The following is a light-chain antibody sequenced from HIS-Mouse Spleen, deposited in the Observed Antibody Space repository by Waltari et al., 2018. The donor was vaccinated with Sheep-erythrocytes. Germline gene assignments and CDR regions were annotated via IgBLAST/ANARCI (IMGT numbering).Light chain of an antibody. V-gene: IGKV4-1*01. CDR1: QSVLYSSNNKNY. J-gene: IGKJ4*01. CDR2: WAS. Sequence: DIVMTQSPDSLAVSLGERATINCKSSQSVLYSSNNKNYLAWYQQKPGQPPKLLIYWASTRESGVPDRFSGSGSGTDFTLTISSLQAEDVAVYYCRHYYSTLLTFGGGTKVEIK. CDR3: RHYYSTLLT.